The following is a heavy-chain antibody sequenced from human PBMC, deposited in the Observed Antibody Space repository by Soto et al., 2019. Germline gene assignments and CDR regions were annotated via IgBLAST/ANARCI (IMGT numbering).Heavy chain of an antibody. V-gene: IGHV1-69*01. J-gene: IGHJ1*01. Sequence: QVQLVQSGAEVKRPGSSVKVSCKASGGTFNNYAINWVRQAPGQGLEWMGDISPMFGKANYAQKFQGRVKITADDSTATAYLELRSLRSEDTALYYCAREVEVHTPVFGFWGPGSLVTVSS. D-gene: IGHD3-3*01. CDR3: AREVEVHTPVFGF. CDR2: ISPMFGKA. CDR1: GGTFNNYA.